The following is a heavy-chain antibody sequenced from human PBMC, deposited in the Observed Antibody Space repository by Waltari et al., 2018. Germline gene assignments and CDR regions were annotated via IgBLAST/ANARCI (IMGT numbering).Heavy chain of an antibody. CDR2: IYPGDSDT. D-gene: IGHD2-21*01. Sequence: VQLVQSGAEVKKPGSSVKVSCKASGGTFSSYAISWVRQMPGKGLEWMGIIYPGDSDTRYSPSFQGQVTISADKSISTAYLQWSSLKASDTAMYYCARLIGLPPDYWGQGTLVTVSS. CDR1: GGTFSSYA. V-gene: IGHV5-51*01. J-gene: IGHJ4*02. CDR3: ARLIGLPPDY.